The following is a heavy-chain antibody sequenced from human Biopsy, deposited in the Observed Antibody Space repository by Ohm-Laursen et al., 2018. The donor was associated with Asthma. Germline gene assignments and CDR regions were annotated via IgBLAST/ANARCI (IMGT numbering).Heavy chain of an antibody. V-gene: IGHV1-69*01. D-gene: IGHD2-2*01. CDR3: ARKAVSCISRTCYSLDF. CDR2: MNSVFGTT. Sequence: SSVKVSCKFLGGTFNTYVIGWVRQAPGQGLEWMGGMNSVFGTTTYTQKFQDRVTITADDSTSTVYMELSSLRSEDPAVYYCARKAVSCISRTCYSLDFWGQGTLVTVSS. J-gene: IGHJ4*02. CDR1: GGTFNTYV.